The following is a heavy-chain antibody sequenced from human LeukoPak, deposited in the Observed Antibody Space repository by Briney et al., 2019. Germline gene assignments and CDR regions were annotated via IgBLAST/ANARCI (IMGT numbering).Heavy chain of an antibody. CDR2: IYYSGST. CDR3: ARHQMRYSYGTLFDY. Sequence: SETLSLTCTVSGGSISSYYWSWIRQPPGKGLEWIGFIYYSGSTYYNPSLKSRVTISVDTSKNQFSLRLSSVTATDTAEYFCARHQMRYSYGTLFDYWGQGTLVTVSS. V-gene: IGHV4-59*08. D-gene: IGHD5-18*01. CDR1: GGSISSYY. J-gene: IGHJ4*02.